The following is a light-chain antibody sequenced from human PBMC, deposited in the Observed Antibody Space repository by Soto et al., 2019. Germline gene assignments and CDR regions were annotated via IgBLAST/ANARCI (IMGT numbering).Light chain of an antibody. CDR2: AAS. J-gene: IGKJ1*01. CDR1: QSIDTY. Sequence: DIQMTQSPSSLSASVGDRVTITCRASQSIDTYLNWYQRKPGKAPNVLTYAASTLQSGVPTRFSGSGSGTDFTLTISRLQPEDFATYYCQQSYSVPRTFGLGTKVEIK. CDR3: QQSYSVPRT. V-gene: IGKV1-39*01.